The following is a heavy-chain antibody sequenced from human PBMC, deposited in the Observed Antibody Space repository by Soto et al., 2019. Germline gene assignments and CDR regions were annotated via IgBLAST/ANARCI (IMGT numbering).Heavy chain of an antibody. D-gene: IGHD4-4*01. CDR1: GFTFSDYY. V-gene: IGHV3-11*01. CDR2: ISNSGGII. Sequence: QVQLVESGGGLVKPGGSLRLSCAASGFTFSDYYMSWIRQAPGKGLEWVSYISNSGGIIYYADSVKGRFTISRDNAKNSLYLQMNSLRAEDTAVYYCATLYSKYYNCLDVWGQGTTVTVSS. CDR3: ATLYSKYYNCLDV. J-gene: IGHJ6*02.